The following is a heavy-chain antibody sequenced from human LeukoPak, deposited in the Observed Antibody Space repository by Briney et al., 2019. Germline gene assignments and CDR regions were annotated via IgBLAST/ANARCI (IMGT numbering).Heavy chain of an antibody. J-gene: IGHJ6*03. D-gene: IGHD3-10*01. Sequence: SETLSLTCAVYVGSFSGCYWSWIHQPPGKGLEWIGEINHSGSTNYNSSLKSRVTISVDTSKNQFSLKLSSVTAADTAVYYCARGYYGSGSHCCHMDVWGKGTTITVS. CDR3: ARGYYGSGSHCCHMDV. CDR1: VGSFSGCY. CDR2: INHSGST. V-gene: IGHV4-34*01.